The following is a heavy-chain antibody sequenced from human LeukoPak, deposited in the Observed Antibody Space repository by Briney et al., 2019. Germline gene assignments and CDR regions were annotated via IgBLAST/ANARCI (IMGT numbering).Heavy chain of an antibody. V-gene: IGHV3-49*04. CDR3: TRVRSGNDFDY. J-gene: IGHJ4*02. CDR2: IRSRSYGGTT. D-gene: IGHD3-10*01. CDR1: GFTFSSYA. Sequence: GGSLRLSCAASGFTFSSYAMSWVRQAPGKGLEWVGFIRSRSYGGTTEYAASVRGRFTISRDDSKSIAYLQVNSLKTEDTAVYYCTRVRSGNDFDYWGQGTLVTVSS.